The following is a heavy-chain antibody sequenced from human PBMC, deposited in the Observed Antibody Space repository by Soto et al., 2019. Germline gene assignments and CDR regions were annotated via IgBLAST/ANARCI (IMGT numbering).Heavy chain of an antibody. J-gene: IGHJ6*02. Sequence: GGSLRLSCAASGFIFSGSAIHWVRQAPGKGLEWVGRIRSRSNNFAKSSAASVKGRFTFSRDDSKNTAYLQMNTLKPEDTAVYFCARDRGDAIGDYCYHCMDVWGRGTTVTVSS. CDR2: IRSRSNNFAK. D-gene: IGHD2-8*01. CDR3: ARDRGDAIGDYCYHCMDV. CDR1: GFIFSGSA. V-gene: IGHV3-73*01.